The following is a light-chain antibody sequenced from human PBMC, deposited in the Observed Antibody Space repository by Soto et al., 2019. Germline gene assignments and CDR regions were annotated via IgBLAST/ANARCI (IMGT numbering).Light chain of an antibody. CDR2: DDS. CDR1: TVGSES. Sequence: SYDLTQPPSVSVSPGQTATITCGGNTVGSESVHWYQQRPGQAPVLVVYDDSDRPSGIPERFSGSNAGNTATLTISRVEAGDEADYYCQVWDSSRDHYVFGTGTKVTV. V-gene: IGLV3-21*02. J-gene: IGLJ1*01. CDR3: QVWDSSRDHYV.